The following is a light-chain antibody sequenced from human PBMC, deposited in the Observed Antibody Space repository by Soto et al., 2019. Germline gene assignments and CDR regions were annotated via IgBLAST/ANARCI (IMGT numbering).Light chain of an antibody. V-gene: IGLV6-57*03. CDR1: SVSVASNY. Sequence: NFMLTPPHSVSEAPGKTVTISGTRSSVSVASNYVQWYQRRPGSAPSLLIYEDDQRPSGVPDRFSGSIDSSSNSASLTVSGLKPEDEADYYWQCFDNNNFKLVFGGGTQLTVL. J-gene: IGLJ3*02. CDR3: QCFDNNNFKLV. CDR2: EDD.